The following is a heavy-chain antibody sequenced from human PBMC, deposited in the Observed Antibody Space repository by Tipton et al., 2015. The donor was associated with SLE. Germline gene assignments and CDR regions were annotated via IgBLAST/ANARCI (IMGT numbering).Heavy chain of an antibody. J-gene: IGHJ3*02. CDR3: ARGIAARPRAFDI. CDR2: ISYDGSNK. D-gene: IGHD6-6*01. V-gene: IGHV3-30*03. Sequence: SLRLSCAASGFTFSSYGMHWVRQAPGKGLEWVAVISYDGSNKYYADSVKGRFTISRDNSKNTLYLQMNSLRAEDTAVYYCARGIAARPRAFDIWGQGTMVTVSS. CDR1: GFTFSSYG.